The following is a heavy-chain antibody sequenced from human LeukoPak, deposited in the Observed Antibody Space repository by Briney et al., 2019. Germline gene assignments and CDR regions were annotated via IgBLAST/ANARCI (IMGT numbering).Heavy chain of an antibody. Sequence: SETLSLTCAVYGGSFSGYYWSWIRQPPGKGLEGIGEINHRGSTNYNPSLKSRVTISVDTSKNQFSLKLSSVTAADTAVYYCARGGIGWDSSGWYLYYFDYWGQGTLVTVSS. CDR2: INHRGST. CDR3: ARGGIGWDSSGWYLYYFDY. CDR1: GGSFSGYY. V-gene: IGHV4-34*01. J-gene: IGHJ4*02. D-gene: IGHD6-19*01.